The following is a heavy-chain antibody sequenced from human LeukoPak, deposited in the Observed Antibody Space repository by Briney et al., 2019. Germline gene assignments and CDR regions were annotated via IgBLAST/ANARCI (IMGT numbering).Heavy chain of an antibody. V-gene: IGHV4-39*07. J-gene: IGHJ5*02. CDR1: GGSISSSSYY. CDR3: ARGSRGFDP. CDR2: IYYSGST. D-gene: IGHD6-25*01. Sequence: SETLSLTCTVSGGSISSSSYYWGWIRQPPGKGLEWIGSIYYSGSTYYNPSLKSRVTISVDTSKNQFSLKLSSVTAADTAVYYCARGSRGFDPWGQGTLVTVSS.